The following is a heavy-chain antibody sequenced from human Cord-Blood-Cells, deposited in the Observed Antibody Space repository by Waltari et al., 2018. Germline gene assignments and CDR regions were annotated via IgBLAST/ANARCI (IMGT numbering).Heavy chain of an antibody. CDR3: ARDPSIAVAGTGYFDY. J-gene: IGHJ4*02. CDR2: INPNSGGT. V-gene: IGHV1-2*04. CDR1: GYTFTGSY. D-gene: IGHD6-19*01. Sequence: QVQLVQSGAEVKKPGASVTVSCTASGYTFTGSYMHPVRQAPGQGLEWMGWINPNSGGTNYAQKFQGWVTMTRDTSISTAYMELSRLRSDDTAVYYCARDPSIAVAGTGYFDYWGQGTLVTVSS.